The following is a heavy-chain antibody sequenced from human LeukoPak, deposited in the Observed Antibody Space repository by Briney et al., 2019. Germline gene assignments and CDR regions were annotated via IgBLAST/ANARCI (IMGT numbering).Heavy chain of an antibody. CDR1: GFTFSSYA. V-gene: IGHV3-23*01. CDR3: AGELWLLLPKRSRDY. Sequence: PGGSLRLSCAASGFTFSSYAMSWVRQAPGKGLEWVSAISGSGGSTYYADSVKGRFTISRHNSKNTLYLQMNSLRAEDTAVYYCAGELWLLLPKRSRDYWGQGTLVTVSS. D-gene: IGHD3-22*01. CDR2: ISGSGGST. J-gene: IGHJ4*02.